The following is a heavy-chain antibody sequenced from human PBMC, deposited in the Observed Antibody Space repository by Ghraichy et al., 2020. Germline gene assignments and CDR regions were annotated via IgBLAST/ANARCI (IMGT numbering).Heavy chain of an antibody. CDR2: ITISSKFI. CDR1: GFTFSGYS. J-gene: IGHJ6*02. CDR3: ARGSKVVRFYYYDGMDV. Sequence: GGSLRLSCAASGFTFSGYSMNWVRQAPGKGLEWVAYITISSKFISYADSVKGRFTISRDNAQNTLDLQMKSLRDEDTAVYYCARGSKVVRFYYYDGMDVWGQGTTVTVSS. D-gene: IGHD2-21*01. V-gene: IGHV3-48*02.